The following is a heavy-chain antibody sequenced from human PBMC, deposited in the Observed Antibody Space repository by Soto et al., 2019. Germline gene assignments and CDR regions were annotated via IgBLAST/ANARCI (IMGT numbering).Heavy chain of an antibody. J-gene: IGHJ4*02. CDR2: IYSGGST. V-gene: IGHV3-66*01. CDR1: GFTVSSNY. CDR3: ARRDSSAVLDY. Sequence: GGSLRLSCAASGFTVSSNYMSWVRQAPGKGLEWVSVIYSGGSTYYADSVKGRFTISRDNSKNTLYLQMNSLRAEDTAVYYCARRDSSAVLDYWGQGTLVTVSS. D-gene: IGHD6-19*01.